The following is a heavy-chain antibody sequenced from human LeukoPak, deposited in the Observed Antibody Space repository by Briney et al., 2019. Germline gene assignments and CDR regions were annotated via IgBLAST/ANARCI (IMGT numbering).Heavy chain of an antibody. CDR3: ARLRGWYFDY. Sequence: GGSLRLSCAASGFTVSSTYMSWVRQAPGKGLEWVSAIYGGGGDNTYYADSVKGRFTISRHNSKNTLYLQMNSLRAEDTAVYYCARLRGWYFDYWGQGTLVTVSS. J-gene: IGHJ4*02. CDR2: IYGGGGDNT. D-gene: IGHD6-19*01. CDR1: GFTVSSTY. V-gene: IGHV3-53*04.